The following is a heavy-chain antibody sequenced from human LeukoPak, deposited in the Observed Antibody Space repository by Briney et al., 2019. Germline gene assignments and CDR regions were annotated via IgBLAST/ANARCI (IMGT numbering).Heavy chain of an antibody. J-gene: IGHJ4*02. V-gene: IGHV3-48*01. Sequence: PGGSLRLSCAASGFTFSSYSMNWVRQAPGKGLEWVSYISSSSSIYYADSVKGRFTISRDNSKNTVYLQMKSLRAEDSAVYCCARDPGHYYFDYWGQGTLVTVSS. CDR3: ARDPGHYYFDY. CDR1: GFTFSSYS. D-gene: IGHD7-27*01. CDR2: ISSSSSI.